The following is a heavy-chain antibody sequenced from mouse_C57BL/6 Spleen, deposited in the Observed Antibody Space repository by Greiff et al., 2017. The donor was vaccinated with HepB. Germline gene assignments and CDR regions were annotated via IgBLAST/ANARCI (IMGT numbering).Heavy chain of an antibody. J-gene: IGHJ2*01. V-gene: IGHV1-64*01. Sequence: VQLQQPGAELVKPGASVKLSCKASGYTFTSYWMHWVKQRPGQGLEWIGMIHPNSGSTNYNEKFKSKATLTVDKSSSTAYMQLSSLTSEDSAVYYCAISPPSTVVARFDYWGQGTTLTVSS. CDR3: AISPPSTVVARFDY. D-gene: IGHD1-1*01. CDR1: GYTFTSYW. CDR2: IHPNSGST.